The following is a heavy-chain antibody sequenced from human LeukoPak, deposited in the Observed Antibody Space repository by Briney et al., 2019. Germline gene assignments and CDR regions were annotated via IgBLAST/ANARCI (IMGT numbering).Heavy chain of an antibody. J-gene: IGHJ3*02. D-gene: IGHD6-13*01. V-gene: IGHV3-48*04. CDR3: ARVRSAAGNGAFDI. Sequence: GGSLRLSCAASGFTSSSYSMNWVRQAPGKGLEWVSYISSSSSTIYYADSVKGRFTISRDNAKNSLYLQMNSLRAEDTAVYYCARVRSAAGNGAFDIWGQGTMVTVSS. CDR2: ISSSSSTI. CDR1: GFTSSSYS.